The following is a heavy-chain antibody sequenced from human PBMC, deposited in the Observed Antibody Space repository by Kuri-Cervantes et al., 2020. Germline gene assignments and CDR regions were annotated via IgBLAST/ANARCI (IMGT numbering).Heavy chain of an antibody. CDR2: ISSSSSYI. V-gene: IGHV3-21*01. J-gene: IGHJ4*02. CDR3: ARGAGRYCSGGSCYYFDY. D-gene: IGHD2-15*01. Sequence: GGSLRLSCAASGFTFSSYSMNWVRQAPGKGLEWVSCISSSSSYIYYADSVKGRFTISRDNAKNSLYLQMNSLRVEDTAVYYCARGAGRYCSGGSCYYFDYWGQGTLVTVSS. CDR1: GFTFSSYS.